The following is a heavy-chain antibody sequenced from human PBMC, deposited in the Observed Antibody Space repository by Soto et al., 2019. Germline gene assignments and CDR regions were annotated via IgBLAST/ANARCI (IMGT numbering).Heavy chain of an antibody. CDR2: MNPGSGDT. J-gene: IGHJ5*02. CDR3: ARMATFGSLDWFDP. V-gene: IGHV1-8*01. D-gene: IGHD3-16*01. Sequence: ASVKVSCKASGYSFTNNDVSWVRQATGQGLEWMGWMNPGSGDTGYAQKFQGRVTMTRNISIATAYMELTSLRSDDTAIYYCARMATFGSLDWFDPWGQGTLVTVSS. CDR1: GYSFTNND.